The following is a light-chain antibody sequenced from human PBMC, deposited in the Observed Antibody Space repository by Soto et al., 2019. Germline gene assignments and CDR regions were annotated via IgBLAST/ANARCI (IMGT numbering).Light chain of an antibody. J-gene: IGLJ7*01. CDR3: SSYAGNNIYV. Sequence: QSALTQPPSASGSPGQSVTISCTGSSSDVGRYDYVSWYQHHPGKAPKVMMFDVNKRHSGVPDRFSGSRSGNTASLTVSGLQAEDEADYFCSSYAGNNIYVFGTGTQLTVL. CDR2: DVN. CDR1: SSDVGRYDY. V-gene: IGLV2-8*01.